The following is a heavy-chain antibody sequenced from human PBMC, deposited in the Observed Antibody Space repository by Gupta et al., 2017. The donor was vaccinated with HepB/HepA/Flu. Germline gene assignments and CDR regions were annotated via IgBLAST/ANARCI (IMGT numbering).Heavy chain of an antibody. CDR3: ARDASSTLFEY. CDR2: IYTSGST. V-gene: IGHV4-4*07. CDR1: GGSISSYY. J-gene: IGHJ4*02. Sequence: QVQLQESGQGLVKPSETLSLTCTVSGGSISSYYWSWIRQPAGKGLEWIGRIYTSGSTNDNPSLKSRVTMSVDTSKNQFSMKMSSVTAADTAVYYFARDASSTLFEYWGQGTLVTVSS. D-gene: IGHD2-2*01.